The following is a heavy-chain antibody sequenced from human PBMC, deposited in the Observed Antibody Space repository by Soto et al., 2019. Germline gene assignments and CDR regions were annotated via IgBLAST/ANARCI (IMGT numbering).Heavy chain of an antibody. V-gene: IGHV3-30*18. Sequence: QVQLVESGGGVVQPERSLRLSCTASGFSFSSYGMHWVRQAPGKGREWVAVLSFDGRDKYYADSVKGRFTISRDNSKSTLYLEMTSLRAEDTALYFCAKERGYCSSEKCYYYGMDVWGQGTTVIVSS. CDR2: LSFDGRDK. J-gene: IGHJ6*02. CDR3: AKERGYCSSEKCYYYGMDV. CDR1: GFSFSSYG. D-gene: IGHD2-2*01.